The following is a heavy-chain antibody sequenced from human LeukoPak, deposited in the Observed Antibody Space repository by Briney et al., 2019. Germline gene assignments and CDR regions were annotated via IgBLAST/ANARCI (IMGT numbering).Heavy chain of an antibody. J-gene: IGHJ2*01. CDR1: GGSISSSNW. V-gene: IGHV4-4*02. CDR2: IYHSGST. CDR3: ARYIAVAGTFNWYFDL. D-gene: IGHD6-19*01. Sequence: SETLSLTCAVSGGSISSSNWWSWVRQPPGKGLEWIGEIYHSGSTNYNPSLKSRVTISVDKSKNQFSLKLSSVTAADTAVYYCARYIAVAGTFNWYFDLWGRGTLVTVSS.